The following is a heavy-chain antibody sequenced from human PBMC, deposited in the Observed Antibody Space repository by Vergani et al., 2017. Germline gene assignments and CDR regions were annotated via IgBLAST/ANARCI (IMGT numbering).Heavy chain of an antibody. D-gene: IGHD3-10*01. Sequence: QVQLVQSGAEVKKPGASVKVSCKASGYTFTSYYMHWVRQAPGQGLEWMGIINPSGGSTSYAQKFQGRVTMTRDTSTSTVYMELSSLRSDDTAVYYCARVEDKTITMVRGVIATFDYWGQGTLVTVSS. V-gene: IGHV1-46*01. CDR3: ARVEDKTITMVRGVIATFDY. J-gene: IGHJ4*02. CDR1: GYTFTSYY. CDR2: INPSGGST.